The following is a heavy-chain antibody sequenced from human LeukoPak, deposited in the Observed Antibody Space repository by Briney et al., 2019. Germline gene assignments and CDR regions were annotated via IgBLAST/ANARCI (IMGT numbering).Heavy chain of an antibody. V-gene: IGHV4-38-2*02. J-gene: IGHJ5*02. Sequence: SETLSLTCTVSGYSISSGYYWGWIRQPPGKGLEWIGSIYHSGSTYYNPSLKSRVTISVDTSKNQFSLKLSSVTAADTAVYYCARAVEYSSSSDWFDPWGQGTLVTVSS. D-gene: IGHD6-6*01. CDR1: GYSISSGYY. CDR3: ARAVEYSSSSDWFDP. CDR2: IYHSGST.